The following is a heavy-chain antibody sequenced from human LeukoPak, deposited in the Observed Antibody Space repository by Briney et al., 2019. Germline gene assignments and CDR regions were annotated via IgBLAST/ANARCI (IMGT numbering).Heavy chain of an antibody. CDR1: GYTFTGYY. D-gene: IGHD3-10*01. J-gene: IGHJ4*02. Sequence: ASVKVSCKASGYTFTGYYMHWVRQAPGQGLEWMGWINPNSGGTNYAQKFQGRVTMTRDTSISTAYMELSRLRSDDTAVYYCAREWFGAYGSGSYLNFDYWGQGTLVTVSS. V-gene: IGHV1-2*02. CDR3: AREWFGAYGSGSYLNFDY. CDR2: INPNSGGT.